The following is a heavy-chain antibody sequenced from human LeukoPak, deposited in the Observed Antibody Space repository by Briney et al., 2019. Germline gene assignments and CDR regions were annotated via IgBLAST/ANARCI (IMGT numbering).Heavy chain of an antibody. Sequence: SETLSLTCTVSGGSISSGDYYWSWIRQPPGKGLEWIGYIYYSGSTYYNPSLKSRVTISVDTSKNQFSLKLSSVTAADTAVYYCARQQRGYDSGTVSYFDYWGQGTLVTVSS. CDR1: GGSISSGDYY. CDR3: ARQQRGYDSGTVSYFDY. V-gene: IGHV4-30-4*01. J-gene: IGHJ4*02. D-gene: IGHD3-10*01. CDR2: IYYSGST.